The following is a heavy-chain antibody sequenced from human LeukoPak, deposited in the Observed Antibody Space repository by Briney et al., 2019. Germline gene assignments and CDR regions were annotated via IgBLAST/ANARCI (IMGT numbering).Heavy chain of an antibody. CDR1: GFSLSTSGAG. D-gene: IGHD5-24*01. J-gene: IGHJ4*02. Sequence: SGPTLVKPTQPLTLTCTFSGFSLSTSGAGVGWIRQPPGKALEWLALIYWNDDKHYRPSLKSRLTITKDTSKNQVVLTVTNMDPVDTATYYCAHSPPQTGWLRIDYWGQGTLVTVSS. CDR2: IYWNDDK. CDR3: AHSPPQTGWLRIDY. V-gene: IGHV2-5*01.